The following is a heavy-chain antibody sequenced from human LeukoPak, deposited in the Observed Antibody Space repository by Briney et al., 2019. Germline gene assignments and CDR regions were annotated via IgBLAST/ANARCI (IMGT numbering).Heavy chain of an antibody. CDR1: GNTFTSYY. Sequence: ASVKVSCKASGNTFTSYYIHWVRQAPGQGLEWMGIINPSSGSTNYAQKFQGRVTMTRDTSTSTVYMELSSLRSEDTAVYYCARGLTYSSSSVDWFDPWGQGTLVTVSS. CDR2: INPSSGST. CDR3: ARGLTYSSSSVDWFDP. V-gene: IGHV1-46*01. J-gene: IGHJ5*02. D-gene: IGHD6-13*01.